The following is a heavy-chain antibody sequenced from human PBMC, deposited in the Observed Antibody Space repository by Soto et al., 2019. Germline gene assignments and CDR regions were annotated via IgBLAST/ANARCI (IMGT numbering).Heavy chain of an antibody. J-gene: IGHJ5*02. V-gene: IGHV4-30-4*01. CDR1: GSSISSTDYY. D-gene: IGHD2-21*02. CDR3: VRTARQGAVAPHWFDR. Sequence: SATLSLTCTVSGSSISSTDYYWSWLRQAPGKGLEWIGYVYYTGSTYYNPSLMSRLTISVDTSKNQFSLKLTSVTAAETAVYYCVRTARQGAVAPHWFDRWGQGTQVTVSS. CDR2: VYYTGST.